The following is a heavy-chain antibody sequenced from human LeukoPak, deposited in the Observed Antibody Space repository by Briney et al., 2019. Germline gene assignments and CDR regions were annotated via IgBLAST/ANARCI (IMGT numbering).Heavy chain of an antibody. D-gene: IGHD3-16*02. J-gene: IGHJ4*02. CDR1: GGILHHYA. CDR3: AKGSRLREGGSYRF. V-gene: IGHV1-69*06. Sequence: SVQVPRRASGGILHHYAFNLVGQAPGQRLEGIGRIIPIFGSANYAQKFQGRVTITADKSTRTAYMELSSLRSEDTALYYCAKGSRLREGGSYRFWGQGALVTVSS. CDR2: IIPIFGSA.